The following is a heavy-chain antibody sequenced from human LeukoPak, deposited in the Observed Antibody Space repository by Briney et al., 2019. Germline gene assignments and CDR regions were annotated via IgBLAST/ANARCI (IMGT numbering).Heavy chain of an antibody. CDR3: ARAMMQGYSGYDYSY. Sequence: ASVKVSCKASGYTFTGYYMHWVRQAPGQGLEWMGWINPNSGGTNYAQKFQGRVTMTRDTSISTAYMELSRLRSDDTAVYYRARAMMQGYSGYDYSYWGQGTLVTVSS. D-gene: IGHD5-12*01. V-gene: IGHV1-2*02. CDR2: INPNSGGT. J-gene: IGHJ4*02. CDR1: GYTFTGYY.